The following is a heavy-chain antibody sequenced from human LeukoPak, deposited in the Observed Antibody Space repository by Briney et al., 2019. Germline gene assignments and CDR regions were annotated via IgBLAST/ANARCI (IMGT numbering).Heavy chain of an antibody. J-gene: IGHJ4*02. Sequence: PGGSLRLSCVASGFTFSNRWMSWVRQAPGKGLEWVAHINQDGSERYYVDSVKGRFIVSRDNAKNSLYLQMNSPRADDTAVYYCARDSYRALDYWGQGTLVTVSS. D-gene: IGHD1-14*01. CDR3: ARDSYRALDY. CDR1: GFTFSNRW. CDR2: INQDGSER. V-gene: IGHV3-7*01.